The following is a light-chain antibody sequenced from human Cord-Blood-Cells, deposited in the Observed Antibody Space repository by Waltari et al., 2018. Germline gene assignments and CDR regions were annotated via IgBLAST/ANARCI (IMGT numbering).Light chain of an antibody. CDR3: QQSYSTPRT. J-gene: IGKJ2*01. Sequence: DIQMTQSPSSLSASVGDRVTITCRASQSISSYLNWYQQKPGKAPKLLIYAASSLQSWVPSRFSDSGSGTDFTLTISSLQPEDFATYYCQQSYSTPRTFGQGTKLEIK. CDR1: QSISSY. CDR2: AAS. V-gene: IGKV1-39*01.